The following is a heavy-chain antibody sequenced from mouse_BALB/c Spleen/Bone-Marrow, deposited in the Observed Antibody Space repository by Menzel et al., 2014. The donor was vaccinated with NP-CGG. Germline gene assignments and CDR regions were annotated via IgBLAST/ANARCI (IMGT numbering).Heavy chain of an antibody. J-gene: IGHJ4*01. CDR1: GFTFNTYA. CDR2: IRSKSNNYAA. Sequence: EVKLVESGGGLVQPKGSLKLSCAASGFTFNTYAMNWVRQAPGKGLEWVARIRSKSNNYAAYYADSVKDRFTISRDDSQSMLYLQMNNLKTEDTAMYYCVRQFITTANYAMDYWGQGTSVTVSS. V-gene: IGHV10-1*02. CDR3: VRQFITTANYAMDY. D-gene: IGHD1-2*01.